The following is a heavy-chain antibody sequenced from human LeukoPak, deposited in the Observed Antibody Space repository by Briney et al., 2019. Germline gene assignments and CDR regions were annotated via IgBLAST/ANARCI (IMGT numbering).Heavy chain of an antibody. V-gene: IGHV4-59*01. J-gene: IGHJ4*02. Sequence: SETLSLTCTVSGGSISRYYWSWIRQPPGKGLEWIGYIYYSGSTNYNPSLKSRVTISVDTSKNQFSLKLSSVTAADTAVYYCARGVRGEELPDDYWGQGTLVTVSS. CDR2: IYYSGST. CDR3: ARGVRGEELPDDY. D-gene: IGHD3-10*01. CDR1: GGSISRYY.